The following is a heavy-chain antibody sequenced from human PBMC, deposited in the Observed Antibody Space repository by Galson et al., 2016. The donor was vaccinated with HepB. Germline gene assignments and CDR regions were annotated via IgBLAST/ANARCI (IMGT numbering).Heavy chain of an antibody. CDR2: ISFDGTNK. D-gene: IGHD3-3*01. CDR3: AKDMAVALRFGAWSRHYGMDV. J-gene: IGHJ6*02. V-gene: IGHV3-30*18. Sequence: SLRLSCAASGFTFSHHGMHWVRQAPGKGLEWLSIISFDGTNKYYADSVKGRFTISRDNSKNTVYLQMNSLRHEDTAVYYCAKDMAVALRFGAWSRHYGMDVWDQGTTVTVSS. CDR1: GFTFSHHG.